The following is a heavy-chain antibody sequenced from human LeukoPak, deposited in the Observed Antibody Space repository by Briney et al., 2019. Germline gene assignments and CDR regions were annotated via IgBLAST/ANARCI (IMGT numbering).Heavy chain of an antibody. CDR2: IWYDGSIQ. CDR3: ARAGYCSGGSCYGSDY. J-gene: IGHJ4*02. CDR1: GFTFSSYG. V-gene: IGHV3-33*01. Sequence: GGSLRLSCAASGFTFSSYGMHLVRQAPGKGLEWVAAIWYDGSIQYYADSVKGRFTISRDNSNNTLYLQMDSLRAEDTAVYYCARAGYCSGGSCYGSDYWGQGTLVSVSS. D-gene: IGHD2-15*01.